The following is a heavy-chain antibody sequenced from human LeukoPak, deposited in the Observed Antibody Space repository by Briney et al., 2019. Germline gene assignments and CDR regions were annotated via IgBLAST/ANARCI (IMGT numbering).Heavy chain of an antibody. J-gene: IGHJ4*02. CDR1: GYSISSGYY. Sequence: SETLSLTCAVSGYSISSGYYWGWIRQPPGKGLEWIGNIYHSGSTYYNPSLKSRLTISVDTSKNQFSLKLNSGTAADTALYYCARGATSGSYESDYWGQGTLVTVSS. CDR2: IYHSGST. D-gene: IGHD1-26*01. V-gene: IGHV4-38-2*01. CDR3: ARGATSGSYESDY.